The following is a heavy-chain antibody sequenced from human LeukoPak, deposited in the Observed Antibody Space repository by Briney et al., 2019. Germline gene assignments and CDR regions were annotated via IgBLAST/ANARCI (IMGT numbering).Heavy chain of an antibody. CDR1: GGSISSYY. Sequence: SETLCLTCTVSGGSISSYYWSWIRQPPGKGLEWIGYIYYSGSTNYNPSLKSRVTISVDTSKNQFSLKLSSVTAADTAVYYCARGRFYDTNWGQGTTVTVSS. J-gene: IGHJ6*02. V-gene: IGHV4-59*01. D-gene: IGHD3-22*01. CDR3: ARGRFYDTN. CDR2: IYYSGST.